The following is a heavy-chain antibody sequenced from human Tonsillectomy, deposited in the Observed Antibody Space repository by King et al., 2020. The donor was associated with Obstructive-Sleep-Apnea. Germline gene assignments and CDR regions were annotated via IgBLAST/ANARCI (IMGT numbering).Heavy chain of an antibody. D-gene: IGHD2-2*01. J-gene: IGHJ6*02. CDR3: SKCTRTSCYYYGMDV. V-gene: IGHV3-7*01. CDR2: IKKDGSET. CDR1: GFTFNSYW. Sequence: VQLVESGGGLGQPGGSLRLCCAASGFTFNSYWMSWVRQAPGKGLEWVANIKKDGSETYYVDSVKGRFTISRDNAKSSLYLQMNSLRAEDTAMYYCSKCTRTSCYYYGMDVWGQGTTVTVSS.